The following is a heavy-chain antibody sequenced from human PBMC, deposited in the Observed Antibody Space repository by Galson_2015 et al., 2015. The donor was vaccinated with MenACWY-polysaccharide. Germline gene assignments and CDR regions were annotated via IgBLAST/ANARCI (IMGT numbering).Heavy chain of an antibody. J-gene: IGHJ4*02. CDR3: ARVTQRGGSFDY. V-gene: IGHV6-1*01. CDR2: TYYRSKWYN. CDR1: GVSVSSNSAA. D-gene: IGHD3-10*01. Sequence: FAISGVSVSSNSAAWNWIRQSPSRGLEWLGRTYYRSKWYNDYAVSVKSRITINPDTSKNQFSLQLNSVTPDDTAVYYCARVTQRGGSFDYWGQGTLVTVSS.